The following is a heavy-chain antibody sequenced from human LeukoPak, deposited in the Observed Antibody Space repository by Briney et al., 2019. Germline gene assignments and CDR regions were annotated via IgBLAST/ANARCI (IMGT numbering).Heavy chain of an antibody. CDR1: GGSISTYY. CDR2: IYYTGSA. CDR3: ARAGGSGWDRNFDH. D-gene: IGHD6-25*01. Sequence: SETLSLSCTVSGGSISTYYWSWIRQPPGKGLEWIGYIYYTGSANYNPSLKSRVTISVDTSKNQFSLKLSSVTAADTAVYYCARAGGSGWDRNFDHWGQGTLVTVSS. V-gene: IGHV4-59*01. J-gene: IGHJ4*02.